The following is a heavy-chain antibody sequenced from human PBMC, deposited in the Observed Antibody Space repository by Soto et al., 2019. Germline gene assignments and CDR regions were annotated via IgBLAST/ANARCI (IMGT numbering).Heavy chain of an antibody. D-gene: IGHD6-19*01. Sequence: KTSETLSLTCSVSGDSISSYYWSWIRQSAGKGLEWIGRTYISGDTNYNPSLKSRVTMSVDTSKNQLSLKLSSVTAADAAVYYCAREYTETVDGPTPFYFDYWGQGTPVTVS. CDR2: TYISGDT. V-gene: IGHV4-4*07. CDR1: GDSISSYY. CDR3: AREYTETVDGPTPFYFDY. J-gene: IGHJ4*02.